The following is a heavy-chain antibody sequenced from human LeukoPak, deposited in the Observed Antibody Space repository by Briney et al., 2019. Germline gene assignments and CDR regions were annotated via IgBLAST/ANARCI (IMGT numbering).Heavy chain of an antibody. Sequence: GGSLRLSCAASGFNFSAFYMSWIRQSPGKGLEWVSYISVRGITINYADSVKGRFSISRDNAKNSLYLQMNSLRAEDTAVYYCAMRGDTLVIPATYMFDYWGQGTLVTVSS. D-gene: IGHD2-2*01. CDR2: ISVRGITI. CDR1: GFNFSAFY. V-gene: IGHV3-11*04. CDR3: AMRGDTLVIPATYMFDY. J-gene: IGHJ4*02.